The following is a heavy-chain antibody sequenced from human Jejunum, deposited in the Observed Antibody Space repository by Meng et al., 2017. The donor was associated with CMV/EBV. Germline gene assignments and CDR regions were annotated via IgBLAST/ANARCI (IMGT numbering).Heavy chain of an antibody. J-gene: IGHJ5*02. D-gene: IGHD5-12*01. Sequence: KAAGYPFATYVRHWVRQAPGQGPEWMGWINPTSGGTSYAEKFQGRVTMTRDTSISTAYMELSRLRSDDTAVYYCARKYNGYWFDPWGQGTRVTVSS. CDR2: INPTSGGT. V-gene: IGHV1-2*02. CDR3: ARKYNGYWFDP. CDR1: GYPFATYV.